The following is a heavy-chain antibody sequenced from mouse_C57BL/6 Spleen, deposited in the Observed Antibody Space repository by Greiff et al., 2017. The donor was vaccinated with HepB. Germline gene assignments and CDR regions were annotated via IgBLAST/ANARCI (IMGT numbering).Heavy chain of an antibody. CDR3: ARHELDPDYDRGYFDV. CDR1: GYTFTEYT. CDR2: FYPGSGSI. D-gene: IGHD2-4*01. J-gene: IGHJ1*03. V-gene: IGHV1-62-2*01. Sequence: VQLQQSRAELVKPGASVKLSCKASGYTFTEYTIHWVKQRSGQGLEWIGWFYPGSGSIKYNEKFKDKATLTADKSSSTVYMELSRLTSEDSAVYFCARHELDPDYDRGYFDVWGTGTTVTVSS.